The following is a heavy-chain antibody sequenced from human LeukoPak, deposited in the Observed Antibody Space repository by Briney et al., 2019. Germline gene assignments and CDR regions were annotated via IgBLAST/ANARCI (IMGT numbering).Heavy chain of an antibody. CDR3: AKRGGNTALTRHFDY. Sequence: PGGSLRLSCVASGITFSNYVMNWVRQAPGKGLEWVLSISGNGGSTYYADSVKGRFTISRDSSKNTLYLQMDSLRAEDTAVYYCAKRGGNTALTRHFDYWGQGTLVTVSS. V-gene: IGHV3-23*01. J-gene: IGHJ4*02. CDR2: ISGNGGST. D-gene: IGHD5-18*01. CDR1: GITFSNYV.